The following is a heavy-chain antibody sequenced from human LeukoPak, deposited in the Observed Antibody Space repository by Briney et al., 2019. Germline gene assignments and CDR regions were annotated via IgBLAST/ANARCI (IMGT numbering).Heavy chain of an antibody. CDR3: ARDSPAGGPDY. Sequence: GGSLRLSCAASGFTFSSYWMTWVRQAPGKGLEWVANIKQDGSEKYYVDSVKGRFTISRDNAKNSLFLQMSSLRAEDTAVYYCARDSPAGGPDYWGQGTLVTVSS. D-gene: IGHD1-26*01. CDR1: GFTFSSYW. CDR2: IKQDGSEK. V-gene: IGHV3-7*05. J-gene: IGHJ4*02.